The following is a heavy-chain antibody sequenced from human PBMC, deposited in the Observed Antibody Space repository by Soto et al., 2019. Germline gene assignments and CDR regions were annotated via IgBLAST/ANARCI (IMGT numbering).Heavy chain of an antibody. CDR2: ISAYNGNT. J-gene: IGHJ6*02. V-gene: IGHV1-18*04. D-gene: IGHD2-2*01. CDR1: GYTFTSYG. CDR3: ARDRIVPAVLYYYYGMDV. Sequence: ASVKVSCKASGYTFTSYGISWVRQAPGQGLEWMGWISAYNGNTNYAQKLQGRVTMTTDTSTSTAYMELRSLRSDDTAVYYCARDRIVPAVLYYYYGMDVWGQGXTVTVYS.